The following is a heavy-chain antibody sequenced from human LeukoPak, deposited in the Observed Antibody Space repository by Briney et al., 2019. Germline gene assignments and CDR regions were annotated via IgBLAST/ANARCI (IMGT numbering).Heavy chain of an antibody. D-gene: IGHD6-13*01. J-gene: IGHJ4*02. V-gene: IGHV4-38-2*01. CDR3: ASSGWSGSYFDY. Sequence: SETLSLTCAVSGYSVSSGYYWGWIRQPPGKGLEWIGSIFYSESAYHNPSLRSRVTISLDTSKNQFSLNLRSATAADTAVYYCASSGWSGSYFDYWGQGTLVTVSS. CDR1: GYSVSSGYY. CDR2: IFYSESA.